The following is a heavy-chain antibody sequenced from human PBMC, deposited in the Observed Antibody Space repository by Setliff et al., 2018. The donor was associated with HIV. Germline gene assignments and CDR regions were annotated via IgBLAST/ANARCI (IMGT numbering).Heavy chain of an antibody. CDR3: ARHSITLVVGVPERDDAFDI. J-gene: IGHJ3*02. CDR2: INAGNGNT. D-gene: IGHD3-22*01. V-gene: IGHV1-3*01. CDR1: GYTFTSYV. Sequence: ASVKVSCKASGYTFTSYVMHWVRQAPGQRLEWMGWINAGNGNTKYSQKFQGRVTFTRDTSASTAYMELSSLRSEDTAVYYCARHSITLVVGVPERDDAFDIWGQGTMVTVSS.